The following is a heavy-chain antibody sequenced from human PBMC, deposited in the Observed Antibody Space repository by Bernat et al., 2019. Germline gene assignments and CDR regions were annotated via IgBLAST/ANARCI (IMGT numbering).Heavy chain of an antibody. Sequence: QVQLVESGGGVVQPGRSLRLSCAASGFTFSSYAMHWVRQAPGKGLEWVAVISYDGSNKYYADSVKGRFTISRDNSKNTLYLQMNSLRAEDTAVYYRARGPLLRLGELSLSYWGQGTLVTVSS. CDR3: ARGPLLRLGELSLSY. D-gene: IGHD3-16*02. J-gene: IGHJ4*02. CDR2: ISYDGSNK. CDR1: GFTFSSYA. V-gene: IGHV3-30-3*01.